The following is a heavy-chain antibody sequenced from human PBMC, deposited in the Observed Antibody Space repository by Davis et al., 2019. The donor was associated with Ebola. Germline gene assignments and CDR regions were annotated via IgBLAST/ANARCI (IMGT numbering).Heavy chain of an antibody. CDR2: INTDGSFT. J-gene: IGHJ4*02. CDR3: ARGGASRFDY. Sequence: GESLKISCAASGFTFSSYWMHWVRQTPGKGLVWVSRINTDGSFTDYADSVKGRFTISRDNAKNSLYLQMNSLRAEDTAVYYCARGGASRFDYWGQGTLVTVSS. CDR1: GFTFSSYW. V-gene: IGHV3-74*01. D-gene: IGHD1-26*01.